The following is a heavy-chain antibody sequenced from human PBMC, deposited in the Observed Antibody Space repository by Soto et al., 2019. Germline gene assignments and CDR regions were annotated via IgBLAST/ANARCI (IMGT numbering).Heavy chain of an antibody. CDR1: GYTFTSYG. Sequence: ASVKVSFKASGYTFTSYGISWVRQAPGQGLEWMGWISAYNGNTSYAQKLQGRVTMTTDTSTSTAYMELRSLRSDDTAVYYCAREDSSGYLVDYWGQGTLVTVSS. D-gene: IGHD3-22*01. CDR3: AREDSSGYLVDY. CDR2: ISAYNGNT. J-gene: IGHJ4*02. V-gene: IGHV1-18*01.